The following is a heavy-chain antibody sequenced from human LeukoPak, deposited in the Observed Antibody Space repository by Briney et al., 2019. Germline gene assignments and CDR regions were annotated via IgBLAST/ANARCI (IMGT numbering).Heavy chain of an antibody. D-gene: IGHD2-2*01. CDR2: IYTSGST. Sequence: SETLSLTCTVSGGSISSYYWSWIRQPPGKGLEWIGYIYTSGSTNYNPSLKSRVTISVDTSKNQFSLKLSSVTAADTAVYYCARSEYCSSTSCQGFLWFDPWGQGTLVTVSS. V-gene: IGHV4-4*09. CDR3: ARSEYCSSTSCQGFLWFDP. J-gene: IGHJ5*02. CDR1: GGSISSYY.